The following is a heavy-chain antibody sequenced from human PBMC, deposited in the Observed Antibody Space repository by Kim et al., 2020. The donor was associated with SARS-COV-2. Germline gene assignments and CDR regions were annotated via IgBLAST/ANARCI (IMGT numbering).Heavy chain of an antibody. CDR3: TGSSGYQLTDY. CDR1: GSTLTSYY. V-gene: IGHV1-46*01. D-gene: IGHD3-22*01. Sequence: ASVKVSCKASGSTLTSYYIHWVRQAPGQGLEWMGLISPTGDSTIYAQRFQGRLTMTRDISKNAVYMEVSSLRSEDTAFYYCTGSSGYQLTDYWGQGTPVTVSS. CDR2: ISPTGDST. J-gene: IGHJ4*02.